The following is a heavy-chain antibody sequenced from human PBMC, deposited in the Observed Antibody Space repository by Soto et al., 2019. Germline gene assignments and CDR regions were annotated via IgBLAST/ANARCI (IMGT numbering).Heavy chain of an antibody. V-gene: IGHV4-34*01. J-gene: IGHJ6*03. CDR3: ARGAGYYYYYMDV. CDR2: INHSGST. CDR1: GGSFSGYY. Sequence: SETLSLTCAVYGGSFSGYYWSWIRQPPGKGLEWIGEINHSGSTNYNPSLKSRVTISVDTSKNQFSLKLSSVTAADTAVYYCARGAGYYYYYMDVWGKGTTVTVSS.